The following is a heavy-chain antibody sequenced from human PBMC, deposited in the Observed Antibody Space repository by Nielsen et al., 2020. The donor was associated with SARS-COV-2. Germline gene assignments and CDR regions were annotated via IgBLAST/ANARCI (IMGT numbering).Heavy chain of an antibody. CDR1: GFTFSNTA. J-gene: IGHJ6*02. Sequence: GESLKISCAASGFTFSNTAMSWVRQAAGKGLDWVSVIYTDGSTSYADSVKGRFTVSRDNSKNTLYLQMNSLRAEDTAMYYCARDNWGRMDVWGQGTTVTVSS. V-gene: IGHV3-66*01. CDR3: ARDNWGRMDV. CDR2: IYTDGST. D-gene: IGHD7-27*01.